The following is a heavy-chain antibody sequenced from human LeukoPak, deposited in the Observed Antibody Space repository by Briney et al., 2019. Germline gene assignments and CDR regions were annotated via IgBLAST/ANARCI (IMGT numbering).Heavy chain of an antibody. CDR1: GGTFSTYA. V-gene: IGHV1-69*13. Sequence: ASVRVSCTASGGTFSTYAISWVRQAPGQGGERMGGILPIFGTANYAPDFQGRVTITADESTSTAYMELSSLRSEDTAVYYCARSFHSCGWYHDYWGQGTLVTVSS. D-gene: IGHD6-19*01. J-gene: IGHJ4*02. CDR2: ILPIFGTA. CDR3: ARSFHSCGWYHDY.